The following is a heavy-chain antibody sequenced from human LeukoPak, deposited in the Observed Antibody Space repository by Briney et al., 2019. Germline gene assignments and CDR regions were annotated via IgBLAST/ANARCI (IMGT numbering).Heavy chain of an antibody. CDR1: GYTFTGYY. Sequence: SVKVSCKASGYTFTGYYMHWVRQAPGQGLEWMGGIIPIFGTANYAQKFQGRVTITADESTSTAYMELSSLRSEDTAVYYCAIEVRGITTLINGDCWGQGTLVTVSS. D-gene: IGHD3-10*01. CDR3: AIEVRGITTLINGDC. CDR2: IIPIFGTA. J-gene: IGHJ4*02. V-gene: IGHV1-69*13.